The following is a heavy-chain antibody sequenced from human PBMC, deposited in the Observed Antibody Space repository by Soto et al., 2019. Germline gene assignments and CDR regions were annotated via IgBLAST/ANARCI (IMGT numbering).Heavy chain of an antibody. D-gene: IGHD3-16*01. CDR1: GYTFTNFG. V-gene: IGHV1-18*01. CDR3: ARGGTPIDY. Sequence: QVQLVQSGAEVKKPGASVKVSCKASGYTFTNFGISWVRQAPGQGLEWMGWISAYNGNTNYAQNFQGRVTMTTDTSTSTSDMELRSLRADDTAVDYGARGGTPIDYWGQGTLVTVSS. J-gene: IGHJ4*02. CDR2: ISAYNGNT.